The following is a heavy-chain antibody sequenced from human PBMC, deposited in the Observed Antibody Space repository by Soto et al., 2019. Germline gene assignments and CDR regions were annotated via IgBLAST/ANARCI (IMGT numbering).Heavy chain of an antibody. CDR2: INPNSGGT. V-gene: IGHV1-2*02. J-gene: IGHJ4*02. Sequence: SRNGRCKASGYTFTSFYYMCWVRQAPGQGLEWMGWINPNSGGTHYPRKFQGRVTMTRDTSISTAYMELSSLKSDDTAVYYWATPGGPDTVVYYYFDYRGQLPLVTVS. D-gene: IGHD3-16*01. CDR3: ATPGGPDTVVYYYFDY. CDR1: GYTFTSFY.